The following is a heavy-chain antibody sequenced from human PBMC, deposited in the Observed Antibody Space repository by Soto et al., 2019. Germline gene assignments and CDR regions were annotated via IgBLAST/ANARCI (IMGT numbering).Heavy chain of an antibody. CDR2: IIYSGDI. D-gene: IGHD3-22*01. CDR1: GGSISSYNY. Sequence: SETLSLTCNVSGGSISSYNYWGCFRQPPGKGLEWIGSIIYSGDIMYNPSLQSRVTISVDTSMNQFSLNLSSVAAADTAVYYCARHNTYYYDSSTYYPDFWGPGTLVTVSS. J-gene: IGHJ4*02. CDR3: ARHNTYYYDSSTYYPDF. V-gene: IGHV4-39*01.